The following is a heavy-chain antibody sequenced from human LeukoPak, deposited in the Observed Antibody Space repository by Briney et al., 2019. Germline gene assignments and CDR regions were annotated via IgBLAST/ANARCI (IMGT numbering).Heavy chain of an antibody. CDR3: ARILMGFLESLSQTRDY. J-gene: IGHJ4*02. CDR2: ISESGRT. D-gene: IGHD3-3*01. Sequence: GGSLRLSCEASGFTFSTHVMNWVRRAPGKGLEWVSVISESGRTYYADSVKGRFTISRDNAKNSLYLQMNSLRAEDTAVYYCARILMGFLESLSQTRDYWGQGTLVTVSS. CDR1: GFTFSTHV. V-gene: IGHV3-21*01.